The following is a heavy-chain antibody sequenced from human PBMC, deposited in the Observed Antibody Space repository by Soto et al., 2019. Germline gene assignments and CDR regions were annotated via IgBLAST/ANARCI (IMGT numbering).Heavy chain of an antibody. Sequence: QVQLQQWGAGLLKPSETLSLTCGVSGASLSGVYWTWIRQTPGRGLEWIGEINHSGSAYYNPALGDRVTISVDTSTKQSPISQTSVTAADTGRYYCARAFKGIIENTGWPKPYYYGLDVWAQGTAVIVSS. CDR3: ARAFKGIIENTGWPKPYYYGLDV. J-gene: IGHJ6*02. CDR2: INHSGSA. V-gene: IGHV4-34*01. D-gene: IGHD6-19*01. CDR1: GASLSGVY.